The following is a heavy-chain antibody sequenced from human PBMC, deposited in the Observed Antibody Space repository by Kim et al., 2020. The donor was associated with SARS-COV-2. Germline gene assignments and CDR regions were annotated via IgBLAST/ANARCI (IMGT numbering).Heavy chain of an antibody. V-gene: IGHV3-9*01. CDR1: GFTFGDYA. J-gene: IGHJ4*02. Sequence: GGSLRLSCAASGFTFGDYAMHWVRQAPGKGLEWVSGISWNSGSIGYADSVKGRFTISRDNAKNSLYLQMNSLRAEDTALYYCAKGFSRVWWYYFDYWGQGTLVTVSS. CDR2: ISWNSGSI. D-gene: IGHD1-26*01. CDR3: AKGFSRVWWYYFDY.